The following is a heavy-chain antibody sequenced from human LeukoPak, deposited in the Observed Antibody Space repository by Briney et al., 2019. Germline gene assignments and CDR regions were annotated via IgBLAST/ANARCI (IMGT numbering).Heavy chain of an antibody. Sequence: GGSLRLSCAASGFTFSSYWMSWVRQAPGKGLEWVAVIWYDGSNKYYADSVKGRFTISRDNSKNTLYLQMNSLRAEDTAVYYCAREPNDYVWVWPYYFDYWGQGTLVTVSS. CDR2: IWYDGSNK. V-gene: IGHV3-33*08. J-gene: IGHJ4*02. D-gene: IGHD3-16*01. CDR3: AREPNDYVWVWPYYFDY. CDR1: GFTFSSYW.